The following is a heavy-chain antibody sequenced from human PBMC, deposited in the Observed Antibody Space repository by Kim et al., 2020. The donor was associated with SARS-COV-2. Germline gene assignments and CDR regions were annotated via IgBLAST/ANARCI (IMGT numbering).Heavy chain of an antibody. CDR2: IYYSGST. D-gene: IGHD2-2*01. Sequence: SETLSLTCTVSGGSISSYYWSWIRQPPGKGLEWIGYIYYSGSTNYNPSLKSRVTISVDTSKNQFSLKLSSVTAADTAVYYCAGRCSSTSCYDDWGLYYY. CDR1: GGSISSYY. CDR3: AGRCSSTSCYDDWGLYYY. V-gene: IGHV4-59*08. J-gene: IGHJ6*01.